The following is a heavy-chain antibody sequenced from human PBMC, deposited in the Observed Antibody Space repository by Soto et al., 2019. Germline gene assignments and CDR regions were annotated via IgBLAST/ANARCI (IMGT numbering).Heavy chain of an antibody. CDR2: ITSSSSSI. J-gene: IGHJ4*02. CDR1: GFSFSSYS. Sequence: PGGSLRLSCAASGFSFSSYSMIWVRQAPGEWLEWVSFITSSSSSIFYAASVQGRFTISRDNAKNSLYLQMNGLRAEDTAVYYCARAFAGTSSSDYWGQGXLVTVSS. V-gene: IGHV3-21*01. D-gene: IGHD6-13*01. CDR3: ARAFAGTSSSDY.